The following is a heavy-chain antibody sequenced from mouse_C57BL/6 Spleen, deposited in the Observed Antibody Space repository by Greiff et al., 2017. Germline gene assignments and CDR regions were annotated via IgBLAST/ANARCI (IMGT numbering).Heavy chain of an antibody. Sequence: VQLQQSGTVLARPGASVKMSCKTSGYTFTSYWMHWVKQRPGQGLEWIGAIYPGNSDTSYNQKFKGKAKLTAVTSASTAYMELSSLTNEDSAVYYGTGISQLGGFAYWGQGTLVTVSA. CDR2: IYPGNSDT. CDR3: TGISQLGGFAY. CDR1: GYTFTSYW. J-gene: IGHJ3*01. D-gene: IGHD3-1*01. V-gene: IGHV1-5*01.